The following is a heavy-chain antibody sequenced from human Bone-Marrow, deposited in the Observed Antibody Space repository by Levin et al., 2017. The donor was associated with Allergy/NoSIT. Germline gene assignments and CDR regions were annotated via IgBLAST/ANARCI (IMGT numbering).Heavy chain of an antibody. V-gene: IGHV6-1*01. CDR1: GDSVSSNSAA. D-gene: IGHD5-18*01. Sequence: LRLSCAISGDSVSSNSAAWNWIRQSPSRGLEWLGRTYYRSKWYNDYAVSVKSRITINPDTSKNQFSLHLNSVTPEDTAVYYCARGIQRGDYFDYWGQGTLVTVSS. J-gene: IGHJ4*02. CDR2: TYYRSKWYN. CDR3: ARGIQRGDYFDY.